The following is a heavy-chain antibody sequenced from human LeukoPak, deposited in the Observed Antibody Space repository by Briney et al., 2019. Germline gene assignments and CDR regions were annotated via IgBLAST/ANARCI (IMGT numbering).Heavy chain of an antibody. D-gene: IGHD2-8*01. Sequence: KPSETLSLTCAVSAYSISSGYYWGWIRQPPGKGLEWIGSIYYTGITYYNPSLKGRVTISVDTSKNQFSLKLSSVTTADTAVYYCARPRAGPTKGFDYWGRGTLVTVSS. V-gene: IGHV4-38-2*01. J-gene: IGHJ4*02. CDR1: AYSISSGYY. CDR3: ARPRAGPTKGFDY. CDR2: IYYTGIT.